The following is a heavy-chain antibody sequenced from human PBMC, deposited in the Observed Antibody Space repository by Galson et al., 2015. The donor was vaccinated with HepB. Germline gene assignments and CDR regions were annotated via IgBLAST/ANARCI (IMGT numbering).Heavy chain of an antibody. CDR2: ISYDGSNK. CDR3: AKADSSGYMDY. D-gene: IGHD3-22*01. Sequence: SLRLSCAASGFTFSSYGMHWVRQAPGKGLEWVAVISYDGSNKYYADSVKGRFTISRDNSKNTLYLQMNSLRAEDTAVYYCAKADSSGYMDYWGQGTLVTVSS. CDR1: GFTFSSYG. V-gene: IGHV3-30*18. J-gene: IGHJ4*02.